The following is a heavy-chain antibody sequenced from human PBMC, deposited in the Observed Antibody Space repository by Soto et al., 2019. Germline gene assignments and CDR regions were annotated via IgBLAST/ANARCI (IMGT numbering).Heavy chain of an antibody. J-gene: IGHJ6*02. CDR2: IRSKAYGGTT. D-gene: IGHD3-9*01. Sequence: GGSLRLSCTASGFTFGDYAMSWFRQAPGKGLEWVGFIRSKAYGGTTEYAASVKGRFTISRDDSKSIAYLQMNSLKTEDTAVYYCTRDLADDILTGPHYYYYGMDVWGQGTTVTVSS. CDR3: TRDLADDILTGPHYYYYGMDV. CDR1: GFTFGDYA. V-gene: IGHV3-49*03.